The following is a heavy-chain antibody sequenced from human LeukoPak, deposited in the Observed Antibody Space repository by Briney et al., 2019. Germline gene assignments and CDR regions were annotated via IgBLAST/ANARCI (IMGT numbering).Heavy chain of an antibody. CDR3: ARGRPRGFSPYYFDY. CDR2: IYYSGST. V-gene: IGHV4-59*01. Sequence: PSETLSLTCGVYGGSISSYYWSWIRQPPGKGLEWIGYIYYSGSTNYNSSLKSRVTISVDASKNQFSLKLRSVTAADTAVYYCARGRPRGFSPYYFDYWGQGTLVTVSS. J-gene: IGHJ4*02. CDR1: GGSISSYY. D-gene: IGHD3-3*01.